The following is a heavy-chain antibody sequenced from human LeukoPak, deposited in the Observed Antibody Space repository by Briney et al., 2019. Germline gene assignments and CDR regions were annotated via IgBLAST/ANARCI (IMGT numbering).Heavy chain of an antibody. J-gene: IGHJ3*02. D-gene: IGHD3-3*01. Sequence: PSETLSLTCTVSGGSISSYYWSWTRQPPGKGLEWIGYIYYSGSTNYNPSLKSRVTISVDTSKNQFSLKLSSVTAADTAVYYCARHRIFGVVKAPGDAFDIWGQGTMVTVSS. CDR3: ARHRIFGVVKAPGDAFDI. CDR1: GGSISSYY. V-gene: IGHV4-59*01. CDR2: IYYSGST.